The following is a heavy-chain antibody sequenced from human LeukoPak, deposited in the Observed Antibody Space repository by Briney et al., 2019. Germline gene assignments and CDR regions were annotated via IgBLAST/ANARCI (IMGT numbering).Heavy chain of an antibody. J-gene: IGHJ6*02. Sequence: PGGSLRLSCAASGFTVSSNYMSWVRQAPGKGLEWVSYISSSGSTIYYADSVKGRFTISRDNAKNSLYLQMNSLRAEDTAVYYCARDNYYGMDVWGQGTTVTVSS. CDR2: ISSSGSTI. V-gene: IGHV3-11*01. CDR3: ARDNYYGMDV. CDR1: GFTVSSNY.